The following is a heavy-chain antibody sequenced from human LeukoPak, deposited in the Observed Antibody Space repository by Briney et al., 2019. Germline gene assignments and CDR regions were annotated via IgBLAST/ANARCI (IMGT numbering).Heavy chain of an antibody. CDR2: VYYSGRT. Sequence: PSETLSLTCTVSGGSISSSGAYWGWIRQPPGKGLEWIGIVYYSGRTSYNPSLKSRVTISVDTFKNQFSLKLSSVTAADTALYYCAGRVGDSAFDIWGQGTMVTVSS. CDR3: AGRVGDSAFDI. D-gene: IGHD1-26*01. J-gene: IGHJ3*02. V-gene: IGHV4-39*07. CDR1: GGSISSSGAY.